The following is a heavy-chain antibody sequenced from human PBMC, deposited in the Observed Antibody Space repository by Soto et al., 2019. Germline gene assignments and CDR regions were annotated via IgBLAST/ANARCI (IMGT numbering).Heavy chain of an antibody. Sequence: XGTLYLTCVVSGGSMNIRDLWSWVRQTPGKGLEWIGEIPHSGITNYNPSLQSRVTISLDKSKNQFSLRLSSVTAADTAVYYCARKIYCMDVWGQGTTVTVSS. J-gene: IGHJ6*02. V-gene: IGHV4-4*02. CDR2: IPHSGIT. CDR3: ARKIYCMDV. CDR1: GGSMNIRDL.